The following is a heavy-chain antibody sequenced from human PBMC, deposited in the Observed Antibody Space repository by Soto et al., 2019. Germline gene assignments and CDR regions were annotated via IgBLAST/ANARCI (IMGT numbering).Heavy chain of an antibody. CDR1: GYTFITYD. V-gene: IGHV1-8*01. CDR3: ERRKEQSGTNYFSS. CDR2: MNPSNGNA. J-gene: IGHJ4*02. Sequence: ASVKVSCKASGYTFITYDIHWVRQAAGQGLAGMGWMNPSNGNAGYAQKFQGRVTMTRNISISTAYMALSSRSSEDAAVFLCERRKEQSGTNYFSSWRQGTLGTASS. D-gene: IGHD6-19*01.